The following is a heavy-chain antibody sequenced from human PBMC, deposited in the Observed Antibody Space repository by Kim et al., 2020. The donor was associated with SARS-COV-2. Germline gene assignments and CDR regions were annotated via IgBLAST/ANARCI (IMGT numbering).Heavy chain of an antibody. D-gene: IGHD5-12*01. V-gene: IGHV1-46*01. J-gene: IGHJ6*02. CDR3: ARDKVLGGYSGYDWVYYYYGMDV. CDR1: GYTFTSYY. CDR2: INPSGGST. Sequence: ASVKVSCKASGYTFTSYYMHWVRQAPGQGLEWMGIINPSGGSTSYAQKFQGRVTMTRDTSTSTVYMELSSLRSEDTAVYYCARDKVLGGYSGYDWVYYYYGMDVWGQGTTVTVSS.